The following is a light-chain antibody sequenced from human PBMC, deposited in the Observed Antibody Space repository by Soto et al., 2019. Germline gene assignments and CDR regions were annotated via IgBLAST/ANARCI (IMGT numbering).Light chain of an antibody. Sequence: SYELTQPLSGSVALGQTARITCGGNNIGSKNVHWYQQKPVQAPVLVIYRDSNRHSGIPERFSGYNSGNTATLTISRAQAGEEADYYCQVWGSRVVFGGGTKVTVL. J-gene: IGLJ2*01. CDR1: NIGSKN. V-gene: IGLV3-9*01. CDR2: RDS. CDR3: QVWGSRVV.